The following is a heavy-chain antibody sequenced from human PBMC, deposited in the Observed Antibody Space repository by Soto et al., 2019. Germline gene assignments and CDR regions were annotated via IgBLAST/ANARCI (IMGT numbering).Heavy chain of an antibody. CDR1: GYTFTSYG. Sequence: QVQLVQSGAEVKKPGASVKVSCKASGYTFTSYGISWVRQAPGQGLEWMGWISAYNGNTKYAQKFQGRVTMTADTSTSTAYMEVRSLRSDGTAVYYCARDAAAGLKDYWGQGTLVTVSS. D-gene: IGHD6-13*01. V-gene: IGHV1-18*01. J-gene: IGHJ4*02. CDR2: ISAYNGNT. CDR3: ARDAAAGLKDY.